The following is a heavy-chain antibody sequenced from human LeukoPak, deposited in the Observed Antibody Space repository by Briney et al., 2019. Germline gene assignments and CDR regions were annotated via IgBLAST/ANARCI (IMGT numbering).Heavy chain of an antibody. CDR2: INHSGST. CDR3: ASVYYGSSGHTDYYYYYGMDV. V-gene: IGHV4-34*01. J-gene: IGHJ6*02. D-gene: IGHD3-22*01. Sequence: SETLSLTCAVYGGSFSGYYWSWIRQPPGKGLEWIGEINHSGSTNYNPSLKSRVTISVDTSKNQFSLKLSSVTAADTAVYYCASVYYGSSGHTDYYYYYGMDVWGQGTTVTVSS. CDR1: GGSFSGYY.